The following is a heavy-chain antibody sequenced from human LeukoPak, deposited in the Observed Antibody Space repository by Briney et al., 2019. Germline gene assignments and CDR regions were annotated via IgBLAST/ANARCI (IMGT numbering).Heavy chain of an antibody. Sequence: PGGSLRLSCAASGFXFSTYWMHWVRQAPGKGLLWVSRINSDGSYTSYADSVKSRFTISRDNAKNTLYLQMNSLRAEDTAVYYCARDTFGGDDFWGQGTLVTVSS. D-gene: IGHD3-16*01. CDR3: ARDTFGGDDF. J-gene: IGHJ4*02. CDR2: INSDGSYT. CDR1: GFXFSTYW. V-gene: IGHV3-74*01.